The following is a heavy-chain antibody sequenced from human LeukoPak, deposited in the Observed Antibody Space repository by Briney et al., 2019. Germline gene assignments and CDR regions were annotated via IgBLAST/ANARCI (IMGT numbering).Heavy chain of an antibody. D-gene: IGHD6-13*01. J-gene: IGHJ4*02. CDR3: ARSGTAAGRRDY. V-gene: IGHV4-59*13. Sequence: SETLSLTWTVCSGSNYSYYWRWIRHPPGKGREGIGYVYCSGSTNYNPSLKSRVTISVDTSKNQLSLKLNSVNAADTAVYYCARSGTAAGRRDYWGQGTLVTVSS. CDR1: SGSNYSYY. CDR2: VYCSGST.